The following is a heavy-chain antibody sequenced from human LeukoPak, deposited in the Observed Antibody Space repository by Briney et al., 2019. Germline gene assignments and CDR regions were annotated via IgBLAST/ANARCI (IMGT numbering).Heavy chain of an antibody. V-gene: IGHV4-4*02. CDR1: GDSITSGNW. D-gene: IGHD3-10*01. CDR3: ARADTSGTDSSDAFDI. J-gene: IGHJ3*02. Sequence: SETLSLTCAVSGDSITSGNWWNWVRQSPGQGLEWIGEVYHDETTNYNPSLKSRVTISADKSKNHFSLRLSAVTAADTAVYYCARADTSGTDSSDAFDIWGQGTVVTVSS. CDR2: VYHDETT.